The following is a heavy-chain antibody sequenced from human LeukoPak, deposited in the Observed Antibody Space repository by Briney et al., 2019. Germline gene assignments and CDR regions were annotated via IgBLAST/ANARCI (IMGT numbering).Heavy chain of an antibody. D-gene: IGHD1-1*01. J-gene: IGHJ4*02. CDR2: IRSSSRGTI. CDR1: GFTFSDYS. Sequence: GGSLRLSCAASGFTFSDYSMNWVRRAPGKGLEWVSYIRSSSRGTIYYADSVKGRFTISRDNAKNSLYLQMNSLRAEDTAVYFCARDHNWAFDYWGQGTLVTVSS. CDR3: ARDHNWAFDY. V-gene: IGHV3-48*01.